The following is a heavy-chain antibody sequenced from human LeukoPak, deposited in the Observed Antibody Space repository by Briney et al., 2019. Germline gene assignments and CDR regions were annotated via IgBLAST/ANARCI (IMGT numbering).Heavy chain of an antibody. J-gene: IGHJ3*02. Sequence: SETLSLTCTVSGGSISSGSYYWSWIRQPAGKGLEWIGRIYTSGSTNYNPSLKSRVTISVDTSKNQFSLKLSSVTAADTAVYYCARDYNDALDIWGQGTMVAVSS. CDR1: GGSISSGSYY. V-gene: IGHV4-61*02. CDR3: ARDYNDALDI. D-gene: IGHD1-1*01. CDR2: IYTSGST.